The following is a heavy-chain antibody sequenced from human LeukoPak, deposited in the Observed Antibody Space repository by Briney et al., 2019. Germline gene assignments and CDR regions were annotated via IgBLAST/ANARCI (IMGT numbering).Heavy chain of an antibody. CDR1: GYTFTSYG. Sequence: ASVKVSCKASGYTFTSYGISWVRQAPGQGLEWMGWISAYNGNTNYAQKLQGRVTMTTDTSTSTAYMELRSLRSDDTAVCDCARDVPNYYDSSGYYGYWGQGTLVTVSS. V-gene: IGHV1-18*01. D-gene: IGHD3-22*01. CDR2: ISAYNGNT. CDR3: ARDVPNYYDSSGYYGY. J-gene: IGHJ4*02.